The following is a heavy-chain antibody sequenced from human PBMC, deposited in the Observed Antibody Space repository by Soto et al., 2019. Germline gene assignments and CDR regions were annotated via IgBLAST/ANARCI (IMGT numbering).Heavy chain of an antibody. CDR1: AGSFSGYY. CDR3: GRGLPPASYYDNGGTGGVDY. J-gene: IGHJ4*02. Sequence: SETLSLTCAVYAGSFSGYYWSWIRQPPGEGLGWIGEIIHSGSTNYNPTPKSRVTISVDTSKNQFSLKLSSVTAADTPVNSGGRGLPPASYYDNGGTGGVDYWGQGTLVTVSS. V-gene: IGHV4-34*01. CDR2: IIHSGST. D-gene: IGHD3-22*01.